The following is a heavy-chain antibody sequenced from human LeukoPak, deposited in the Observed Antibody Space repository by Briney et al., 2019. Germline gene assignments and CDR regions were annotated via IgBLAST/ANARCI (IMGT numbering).Heavy chain of an antibody. CDR2: MNPNSGNT. J-gene: IGHJ4*02. CDR1: GYTFTSYD. CDR3: ARDQEGFDY. V-gene: IGHV1-8*01. Sequence: ASVKVSCKASGYTFTSYDINWVRQATGQGLEWMGWMNPNSGNTGYAQKFRGRVTVTRDTSTSTVHMELSGLRSEDTAVYYCARDQEGFDYWGQGTLVTVSS.